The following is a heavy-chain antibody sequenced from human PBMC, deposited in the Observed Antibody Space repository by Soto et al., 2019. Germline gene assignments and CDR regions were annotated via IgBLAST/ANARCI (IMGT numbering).Heavy chain of an antibody. CDR3: TKAQYCSGGSCFLIES. Sequence: EVQPVESGGVVVHPGGSLRLSCAASGFTFDDYAMHWVRQVPGKGLEWVSIISKDGDWTHYADSVKGRFTISRDNNKNSLFLQMNGLRPEDTALYYCTKAQYCSGGSCFLIESWGQGTLVTVSS. CDR1: GFTFDDYA. CDR2: ISKDGDWT. V-gene: IGHV3-43D*04. J-gene: IGHJ5*02. D-gene: IGHD2-15*01.